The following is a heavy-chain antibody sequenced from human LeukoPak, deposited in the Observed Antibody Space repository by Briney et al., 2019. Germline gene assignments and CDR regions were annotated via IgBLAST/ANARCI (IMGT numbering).Heavy chain of an antibody. V-gene: IGHV3-74*03. Sequence: PGGSLRLSCAASGFAFSGFWMHWVRQAPQKGLVWVARIDNNGRDAVYAGSVKGRFTISRDNAKNTLYLQMNSLRVEDTAMYYCVRGQRGPDYWGQGTLVTVSS. CDR3: VRGQRGPDY. CDR2: IDNNGRDA. CDR1: GFAFSGFW. J-gene: IGHJ4*02. D-gene: IGHD1-1*01.